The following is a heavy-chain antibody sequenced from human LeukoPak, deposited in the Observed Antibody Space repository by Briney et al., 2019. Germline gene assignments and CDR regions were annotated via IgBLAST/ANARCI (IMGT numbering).Heavy chain of an antibody. CDR1: GYSFTSFG. CDR2: ISTSKGNT. CDR3: ARDKQYVFDV. Sequence: ASVKVSCKASGYSFTSFGISWVRQAPGQGLEWMGWISTSKGNTIYAQKFQDRVIMTRDTSTSTAYMELRRPRSDDTAVYYCARDKQYVFDVWGQGTRVTVSP. V-gene: IGHV1-18*01. J-gene: IGHJ3*01. D-gene: IGHD6-19*01.